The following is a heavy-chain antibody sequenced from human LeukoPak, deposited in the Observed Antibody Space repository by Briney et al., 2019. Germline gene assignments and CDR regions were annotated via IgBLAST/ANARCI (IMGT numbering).Heavy chain of an antibody. CDR3: AKDRFFYDSGSKAN. CDR1: GFTFDDYA. Sequence: PGRSLRLSCAASGFTFDDYAMHWVRQAPGKGLEWVSGISWNSGSIGYADSVKGRFTISRDNAKNSLYLQMNSLRVEDTAFYYCAKDRFFYDSGSKANWGQGTLVTVSS. J-gene: IGHJ4*02. V-gene: IGHV3-9*01. D-gene: IGHD3-22*01. CDR2: ISWNSGSI.